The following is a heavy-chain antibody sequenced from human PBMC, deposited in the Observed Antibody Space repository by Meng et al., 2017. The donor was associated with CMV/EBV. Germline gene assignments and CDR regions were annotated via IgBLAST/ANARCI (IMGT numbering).Heavy chain of an antibody. CDR3: ARGGNWFDP. Sequence: VQLQQWGAGLLKPSETLALPCAVYGGSFSGYYWSGIRQPPGKGLEWIGEINHSGSTNYNPSLKSRVTISVDTSKNQFSLKLSSVTAADTAVYYCARGGNWFDPWGQGTLVTVSS. CDR1: GGSFSGYY. V-gene: IGHV4-34*01. J-gene: IGHJ5*02. CDR2: INHSGST.